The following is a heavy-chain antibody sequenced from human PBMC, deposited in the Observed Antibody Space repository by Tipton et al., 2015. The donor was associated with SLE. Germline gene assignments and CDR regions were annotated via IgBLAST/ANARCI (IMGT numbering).Heavy chain of an antibody. V-gene: IGHV4-34*01. J-gene: IGHJ3*02. CDR2: INHSGST. CDR1: GGSFSGYY. CDR3: ARFGIAVAGPPAAFDI. D-gene: IGHD6-19*01. Sequence: TLSLTCAVYGGSFSGYYWSWIRQPPGKGLEWIGEINHSGSTNYNPSLKSRVTISVDTSKNQFSLKLSSVTAADTAVYYCARFGIAVAGPPAAFDIWGQGTMVTVSS.